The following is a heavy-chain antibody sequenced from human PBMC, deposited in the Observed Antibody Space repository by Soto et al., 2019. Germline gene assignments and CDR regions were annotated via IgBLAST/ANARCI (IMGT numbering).Heavy chain of an antibody. CDR1: GLSLRSSGIY. CDR3: ARYSYDTSGYDY. J-gene: IGHJ4*02. D-gene: IGHD3-22*01. CDR2: IDWDDEDDDT. Sequence: GSGPTLVNPTQTLTLTCTFSGLSLRSSGIYVSWIRQPPGKALEWLALIDWDDEDDDTYYNTSLKTRLTISKDTSQNQVVLTMANMDPVDTGTYYCARYSYDTSGYDYWGQGILVTVSS. V-gene: IGHV2-70*01.